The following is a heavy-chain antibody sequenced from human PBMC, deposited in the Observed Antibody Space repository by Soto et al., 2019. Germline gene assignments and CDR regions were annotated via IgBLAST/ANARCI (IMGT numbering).Heavy chain of an antibody. CDR3: ARDLGLRLVHL. CDR1: GYTFTSYG. D-gene: IGHD6-19*01. J-gene: IGHJ5*02. V-gene: IGHV1-18*01. Sequence: QVQLVQSGAEVKKPGASVKVSCKASGYTFTSYGISWVRQAPGQGLEWMGWISAYNGNTKYAQKLQGRVTMTTDTSTSTGYMELRGLRSGDTAVYSFARDLGLRLVHLWGQGSLVTVSS. CDR2: ISAYNGNT.